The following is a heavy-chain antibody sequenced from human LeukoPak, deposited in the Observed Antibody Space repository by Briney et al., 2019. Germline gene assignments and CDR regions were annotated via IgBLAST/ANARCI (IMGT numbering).Heavy chain of an antibody. CDR3: ASQGDYYDSSGYSYNWFDT. V-gene: IGHV3-21*01. CDR1: GFTISSYF. CDR2: ISSSSSYI. Sequence: AGSLRLSCAASGFTISSYFSNLVRQAPGKGLEWVSSISSSSSYIYYADSMKGRFTISRDNAKNLLYLQMNSLRAEDTAVYYRASQGDYYDSSGYSYNWFDTWGQGNLVTVSS. J-gene: IGHJ5*02. D-gene: IGHD3-22*01.